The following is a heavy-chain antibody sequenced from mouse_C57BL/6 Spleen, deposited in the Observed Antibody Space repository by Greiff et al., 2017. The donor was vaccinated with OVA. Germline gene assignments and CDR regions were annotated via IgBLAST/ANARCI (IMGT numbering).Heavy chain of an antibody. Sequence: QVQLQQPGAELVKPGASVKLSCKASGYTFTSYWMHWVKQRPGQGLEWIGMIHPNSGSTNYNEKFKSKATLTVDKSSSTAYMQLSSLTSEDSAVYYCARGDTTVVADYLDYWGQGTTLTVSS. V-gene: IGHV1-64*01. CDR1: GYTFTSYW. J-gene: IGHJ2*01. CDR2: IHPNSGST. CDR3: ARGDTTVVADYLDY. D-gene: IGHD1-1*01.